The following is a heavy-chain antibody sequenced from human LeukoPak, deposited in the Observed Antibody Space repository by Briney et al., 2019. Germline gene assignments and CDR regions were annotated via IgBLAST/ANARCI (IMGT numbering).Heavy chain of an antibody. CDR3: ARGIEYSSSVDY. D-gene: IGHD6-6*01. CDR2: IIPLFDTV. CDR1: GGTFYNYT. J-gene: IGHJ4*02. V-gene: IGHV1-69*05. Sequence: SVKVSCKPSGGTFYNYTISWVRQAPGQGLEWMGGIIPLFDTVNYAQKFQGRVTITRNTSISTAYMELSSLRSEDTAVYYCARGIEYSSSVDYWGQGTLVTVSS.